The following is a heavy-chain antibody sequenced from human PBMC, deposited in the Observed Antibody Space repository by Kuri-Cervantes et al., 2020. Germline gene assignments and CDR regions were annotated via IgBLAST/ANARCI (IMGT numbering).Heavy chain of an antibody. CDR3: ARATYYYDSSGYYNFDY. J-gene: IGHJ4*02. CDR1: GYTFTSYG. D-gene: IGHD3-22*01. CDR2: IIPIFGTA. V-gene: IGHV1-69*05. Sequence: SVKVSCKASGYTFTSYGISWVRQAPGQGLEWMEGIIPIFGTANYAQKFQGRVTITTDESTSTAYMELSSLRSEDTAVYYCARATYYYDSSGYYNFDYWGQGTLVTVSS.